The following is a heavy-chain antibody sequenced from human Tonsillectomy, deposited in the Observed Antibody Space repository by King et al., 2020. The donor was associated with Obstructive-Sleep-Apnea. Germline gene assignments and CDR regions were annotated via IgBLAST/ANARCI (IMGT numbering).Heavy chain of an antibody. J-gene: IGHJ6*02. CDR2: ISSSSSYI. V-gene: IGHV3-21*01. Sequence: VQLVESGGGLVKPGGSLRLSCTASGFIFSSYSMNWVRQAPGKGLEWVSSISSSSSYIYYADSVKGRFTISRDNAKNSLYLQMNSLRAEDTAVYYCARVHYSSGWGGYYYGMDVWGQGTTVTVSS. CDR1: GFIFSSYS. D-gene: IGHD6-19*01. CDR3: ARVHYSSGWGGYYYGMDV.